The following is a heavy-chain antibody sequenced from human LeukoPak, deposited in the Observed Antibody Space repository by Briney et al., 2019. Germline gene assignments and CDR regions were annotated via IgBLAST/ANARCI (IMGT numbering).Heavy chain of an antibody. CDR3: ATELQPRFFDI. CDR2: IYYSGST. J-gene: IGHJ3*02. CDR1: GGSISSGGYC. V-gene: IGHV4-31*03. Sequence: SETLSLTCTVSGGSISSGGYCWSWVRQHPGKGMEWIGYIYYSGSTYYNPSLKSGVTISVNTTKNQFSLKLSSVTAADTAVYYCATELQPRFFDIFGQGTMLTVSS. D-gene: IGHD2-21*02.